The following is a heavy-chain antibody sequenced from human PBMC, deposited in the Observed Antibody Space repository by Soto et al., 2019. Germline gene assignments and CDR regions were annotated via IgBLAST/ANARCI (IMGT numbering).Heavy chain of an antibody. Sequence: GESLKISCAASGFTFSSYAMSWVRQAPGKGLEWVSAISGSGGSTYYADSVKGRFTISRDNSKNTLYLQMNSLRAEDTAVYYCAKGRKIAAALDAFDIWGQGTMVTVSS. D-gene: IGHD6-13*01. J-gene: IGHJ3*02. CDR1: GFTFSSYA. V-gene: IGHV3-23*01. CDR2: ISGSGGST. CDR3: AKGRKIAAALDAFDI.